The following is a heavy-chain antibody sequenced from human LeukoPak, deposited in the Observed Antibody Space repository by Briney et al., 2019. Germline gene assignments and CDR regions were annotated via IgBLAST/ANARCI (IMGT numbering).Heavy chain of an antibody. CDR3: TRQGSLGTSGYYY. CDR2: INHSGST. D-gene: IGHD3-22*01. Sequence: PSETLSLTCAVYGGSFSGYYWSWIRQPPGKGLEWIGEINHSGSTNYNPSLKSRVTISVDTSKNQFSLKLSSVTAADTADFYCTRQGSLGTSGYYYWGQGTLVTVSS. V-gene: IGHV4-34*01. CDR1: GGSFSGYY. J-gene: IGHJ4*02.